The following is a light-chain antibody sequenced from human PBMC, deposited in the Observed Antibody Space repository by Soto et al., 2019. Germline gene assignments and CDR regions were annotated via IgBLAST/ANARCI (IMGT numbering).Light chain of an antibody. V-gene: IGKV1-39*01. Sequence: DIQMTQSPSSLSASVGDRVTITCRASQSISSYLNWYQQKPGKAPKLLIYAASSLQSGVPSRFSGSGSGTDFTLTISSLQPEDFATYYFQQIYSTPRTFGQGTKVEIK. J-gene: IGKJ1*01. CDR1: QSISSY. CDR3: QQIYSTPRT. CDR2: AAS.